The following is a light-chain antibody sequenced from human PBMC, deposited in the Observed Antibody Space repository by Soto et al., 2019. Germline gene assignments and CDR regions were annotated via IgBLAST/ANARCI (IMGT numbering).Light chain of an antibody. Sequence: EIVLTQSPGTLSLSPGERATLSCRASQSVSSSDLAWYQQKPGQAPRLLIYGTSSRATGIPDRFSGSGSAIDFTLTISRLEPEDFAVYYCQQYGSSRTFGQGTKVEIK. CDR2: GTS. CDR3: QQYGSSRT. V-gene: IGKV3-20*01. J-gene: IGKJ1*01. CDR1: QSVSSSD.